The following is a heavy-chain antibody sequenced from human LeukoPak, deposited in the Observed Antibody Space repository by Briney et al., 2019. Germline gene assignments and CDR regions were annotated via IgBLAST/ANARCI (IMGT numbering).Heavy chain of an antibody. Sequence: GGSLRLSCAASGFIFSSYSMNWVRQAPGKGLEWASSISSSSSYIYYADSVKGRFTISRDNAKNSLYLQMNSLRAEDTAVYYCARAGIAAAGKLDWGQGTLVTVSS. CDR3: ARAGIAAAGKLD. J-gene: IGHJ4*02. CDR2: ISSSSSYI. D-gene: IGHD6-13*01. V-gene: IGHV3-21*01. CDR1: GFIFSSYS.